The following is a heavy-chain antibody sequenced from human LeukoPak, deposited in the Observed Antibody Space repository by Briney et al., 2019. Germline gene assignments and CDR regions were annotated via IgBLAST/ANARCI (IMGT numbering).Heavy chain of an antibody. Sequence: ASVKVSCKTSGYTFISYGISWVRQAPGQGLEWMGWISAYNDNTNYAQKFQGRVTMTTDTSTSTAYMELRSLRSDDTAVYYCAREYGIYGMDVWGQGTTVTVSS. D-gene: IGHD2-8*01. CDR1: GYTFISYG. J-gene: IGHJ6*02. CDR3: AREYGIYGMDV. CDR2: ISAYNDNT. V-gene: IGHV1-18*01.